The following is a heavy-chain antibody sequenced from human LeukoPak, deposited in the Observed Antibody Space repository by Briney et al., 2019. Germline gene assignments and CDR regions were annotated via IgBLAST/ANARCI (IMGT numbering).Heavy chain of an antibody. CDR1: GGTFSSYA. V-gene: IGHV1-69*04. CDR3: ARGGIEMATKGNYAFDI. Sequence: ASVKVSCKASGGTFSSYAISWVRQAPGQGLEWMGRIISILGIAYYAQKFQGRVTITADKSTSTAYMELSSLRSEDTAVYYCARGGIEMATKGNYAFDIWGQGTMVTVSS. CDR2: IISILGIA. J-gene: IGHJ3*02. D-gene: IGHD5-24*01.